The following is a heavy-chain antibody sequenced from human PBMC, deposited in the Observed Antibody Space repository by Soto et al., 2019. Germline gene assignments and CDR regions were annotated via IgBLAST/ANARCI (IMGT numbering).Heavy chain of an antibody. CDR1: GGSINSGAYY. CDR2: IYYSGTT. CDR3: ARGRGYSYQKYFGL. D-gene: IGHD6-25*01. J-gene: IGHJ5*02. Sequence: QVQLLESGPGLVKPAETLSLSCTVPGGSINSGAYYWTWMRHHPGKGLEGLGNIYYSGTTHHNPALECRICISLDTSRSQFSLKVTSVTAAVSAVYYCARGRGYSYQKYFGLWGLGVLVTVSS. V-gene: IGHV4-31*02.